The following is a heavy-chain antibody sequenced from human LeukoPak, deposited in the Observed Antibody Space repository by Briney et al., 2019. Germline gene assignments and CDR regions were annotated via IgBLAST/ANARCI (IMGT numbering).Heavy chain of an antibody. Sequence: GASVTVSCKASGGTFSSYAISWVRQAPGQGLEWMGGIIPIFGTANYAQKFQGRVTITADESTSTAYMELSSLRSEDTAVYYCARGSVGYCSGGSCSSANYYWGQGTLVTVSS. D-gene: IGHD2-15*01. CDR3: ARGSVGYCSGGSCSSANYY. J-gene: IGHJ4*02. CDR1: GGTFSSYA. CDR2: IIPIFGTA. V-gene: IGHV1-69*01.